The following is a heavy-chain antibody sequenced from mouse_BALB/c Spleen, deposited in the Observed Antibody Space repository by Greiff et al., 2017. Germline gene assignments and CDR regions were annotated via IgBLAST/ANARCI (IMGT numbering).Heavy chain of an antibody. V-gene: IGHV1S81*02. Sequence: QVQLQQPGAELVKPGASVKLSCKASGYTFTSYWMHWVKQRPGQGLEWIGEINPSNGRTNYNEKFKSKATLTVDKSSSTAYMQLSSLTSEDSAVYYGAKGFYYDYDDFDYWGQGTTLTVSS. D-gene: IGHD2-4*01. CDR1: GYTFTSYW. CDR3: AKGFYYDYDDFDY. CDR2: INPSNGRT. J-gene: IGHJ2*01.